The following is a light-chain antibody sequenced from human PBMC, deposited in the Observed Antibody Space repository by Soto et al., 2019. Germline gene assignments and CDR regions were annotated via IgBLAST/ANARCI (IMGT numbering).Light chain of an antibody. CDR2: EDN. J-gene: IGLJ2*01. V-gene: IGLV6-57*04. Sequence: NFMLTQPHSVSESPGKTVTISCTRSSGSIASNYVQWYQQRPGSAPTSVIYEDNQRPSGVPDRFSGSIDSSSNSASLTISGLKTEDEADYYCQSDDSSNHVIFGGGTKLTVL. CDR1: SGSIASNY. CDR3: QSDDSSNHVI.